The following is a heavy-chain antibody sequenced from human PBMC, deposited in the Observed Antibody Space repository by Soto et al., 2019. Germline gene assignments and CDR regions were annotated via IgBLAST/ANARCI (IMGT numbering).Heavy chain of an antibody. CDR2: INTSGKT. D-gene: IGHD4-4*01. V-gene: IGHV3-23*01. CDR3: AMGYDDSFSDY. Sequence: ALRLSCAASGFSFNNYGTSWVRQAPGKGLEWGSGINTSGKTYYADSVKGRFTMSRDNSKNTLYLQMNSLRYEDTAVDYCAMGYDDSFSDYWGQGALVTVSS. J-gene: IGHJ4*02. CDR1: GFSFNNYG.